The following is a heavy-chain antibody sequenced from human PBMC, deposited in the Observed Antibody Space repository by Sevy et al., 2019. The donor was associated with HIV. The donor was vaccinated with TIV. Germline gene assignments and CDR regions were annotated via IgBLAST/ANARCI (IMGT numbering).Heavy chain of an antibody. CDR3: AGQKWPDNAFDI. CDR2: IYSGGST. Sequence: GGSLRLSCAASGFTVSSNYMSWVHQAPGKGLEWVSVIYSGGSTYYADSVKGRFTISRDNSKNTLYLQMNSLRAEDTAVYYCAGQKWPDNAFDIWGQGTMVTVSS. J-gene: IGHJ3*02. D-gene: IGHD5-12*01. V-gene: IGHV3-53*01. CDR1: GFTVSSNY.